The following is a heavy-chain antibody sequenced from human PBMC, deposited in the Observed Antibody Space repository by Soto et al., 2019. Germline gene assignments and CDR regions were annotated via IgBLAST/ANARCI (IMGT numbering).Heavy chain of an antibody. CDR2: ISGSGGST. CDR1: GFTFSSYA. Sequence: EVQLLESGGGLVQPGGSLRLSCAASGFTFSSYAMSWVRQAPGKGLEWVSAISGSGGSTYYADSVKGRFTISRDNSKNTLYLQMYSLRAEDTAVYYCAKDEYCSGGSCYYWYFDLWGRGTLVTVSS. CDR3: AKDEYCSGGSCYYWYFDL. V-gene: IGHV3-23*01. J-gene: IGHJ2*01. D-gene: IGHD2-15*01.